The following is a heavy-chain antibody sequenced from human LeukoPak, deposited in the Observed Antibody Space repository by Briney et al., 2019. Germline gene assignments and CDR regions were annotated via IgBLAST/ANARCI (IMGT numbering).Heavy chain of an antibody. J-gene: IGHJ4*02. CDR2: ISYDGSNK. D-gene: IGHD6-19*01. CDR3: AKGKQWLVPFDY. Sequence: PGRSLRLSCAASGFTFSSYAMHWVRQAPGKGLEWVAVISYDGSNKYYTDSVKGRFTISRDNSKNTLYLQMNSLRAEDTAVYYCAKGKQWLVPFDYWGQGTLVTVSS. V-gene: IGHV3-30*04. CDR1: GFTFSSYA.